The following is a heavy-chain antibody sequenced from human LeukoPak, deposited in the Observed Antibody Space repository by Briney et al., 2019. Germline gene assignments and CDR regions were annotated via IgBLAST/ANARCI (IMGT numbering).Heavy chain of an antibody. CDR2: INHSGST. CDR1: GGSFSGYY. Sequence: RASETLSLTCAVYGGSFSGYYWSWIRQPPGKGLEWIGEINHSGSTNYNPSLKSRVTISVDTSKNQFSLKLSSVTAADTAVYYCARGVIYYDFWSGYPTLDYWGQGTLVTVSA. J-gene: IGHJ4*02. D-gene: IGHD3-3*01. CDR3: ARGVIYYDFWSGYPTLDY. V-gene: IGHV4-34*01.